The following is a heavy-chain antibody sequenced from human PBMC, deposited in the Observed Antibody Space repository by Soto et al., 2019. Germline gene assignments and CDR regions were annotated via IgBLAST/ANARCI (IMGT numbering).Heavy chain of an antibody. Sequence: QVQLVQSGAEVKKPGSSVKVSCKASGGTFSSYAISWVRQAPGQGLEWMGGIIPIFGTANYAQKFQGRVTITADESTSTAYMELSSLRSEDTAVYYCARRQNEVGATKRTYYYCGMDVWGQGTTVTVSS. V-gene: IGHV1-69*01. CDR2: IIPIFGTA. CDR3: ARRQNEVGATKRTYYYCGMDV. D-gene: IGHD1-26*01. J-gene: IGHJ6*02. CDR1: GGTFSSYA.